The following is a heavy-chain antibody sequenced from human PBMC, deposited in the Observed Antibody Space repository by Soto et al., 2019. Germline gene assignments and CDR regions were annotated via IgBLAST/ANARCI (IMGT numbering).Heavy chain of an antibody. CDR3: ARVIAAHPVYYYYYGMDV. Sequence: PGGSLRLSCAASGFTLSSYSMNWVRQAPGEGLEGVSYISSSSSTIYYADSVKGRFTISRDNAKNSLYLQMNSLRDEDTAVYYCARVIAAHPVYYYYYGMDVWGQGTTVTVSS. CDR1: GFTLSSYS. CDR2: ISSSSSTI. J-gene: IGHJ6*02. D-gene: IGHD6-6*01. V-gene: IGHV3-48*02.